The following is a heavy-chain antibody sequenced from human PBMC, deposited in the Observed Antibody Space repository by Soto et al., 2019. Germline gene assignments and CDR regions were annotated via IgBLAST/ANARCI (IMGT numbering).Heavy chain of an antibody. D-gene: IGHD6-13*01. Sequence: GGSLRLSCTASGFTFGDYAMSWFRQAPGKWLEWVGFIRSKAYGGTTEYAASVKGRFTISRDDSKSIAYLQMNSLKTEDTAVYYCTRDPGYSSSWYFPAFDIWGQGXMVTV. CDR3: TRDPGYSSSWYFPAFDI. CDR2: IRSKAYGGTT. CDR1: GFTFGDYA. J-gene: IGHJ3*02. V-gene: IGHV3-49*03.